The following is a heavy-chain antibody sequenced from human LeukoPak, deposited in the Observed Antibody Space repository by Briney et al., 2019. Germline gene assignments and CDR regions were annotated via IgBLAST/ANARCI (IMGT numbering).Heavy chain of an antibody. J-gene: IGHJ4*02. V-gene: IGHV3-74*01. CDR1: GFTFNRYW. CDR2: ILNDGGST. Sequence: GGSLRLSCAASGFTFNRYWMHWVRQAPGEGPVWVAHILNDGGSTSYADSVRGRFTISRDNAKNTLSLQMNSLRAEDTAVYYCVRHNYGYDYWGQGTPVTVSS. CDR3: VRHNYGYDY. D-gene: IGHD5-18*01.